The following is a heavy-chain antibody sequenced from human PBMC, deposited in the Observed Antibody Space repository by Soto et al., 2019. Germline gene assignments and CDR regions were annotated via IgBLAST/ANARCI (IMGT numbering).Heavy chain of an antibody. Sequence: VQFLESGGCLVQPGGSLRLPCAASGFTSRDYAMNWVRQAPGKGLEWVSDISGSGDSARYVDSVRGRFTISRDNSRNTLYLQTNSPRVDDTAVYYCGKERGRRGWSVCNYWGQGTLVTVSS. CDR3: GKERGRRGWSVCNY. J-gene: IGHJ4*02. D-gene: IGHD6-19*01. CDR2: ISGSGDSA. V-gene: IGHV3-23*01. CDR1: GFTSRDYA.